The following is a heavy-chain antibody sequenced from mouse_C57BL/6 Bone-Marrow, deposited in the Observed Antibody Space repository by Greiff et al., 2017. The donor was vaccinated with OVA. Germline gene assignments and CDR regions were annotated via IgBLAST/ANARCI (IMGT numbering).Heavy chain of an antibody. D-gene: IGHD1-1*01. CDR3: ARSRLRLFAY. Sequence: VQLKESGPELVKPGASVKIPCKASGYTFTDYNMDWVKQSHGKSLEWIGDINPNNGGTIYNQKFKGKATLTVDKSSSTAYMELRSLTSEDTAVYYCARSRLRLFAYWGQGTLVTVSA. V-gene: IGHV1-18*01. CDR2: INPNNGGT. CDR1: GYTFTDYN. J-gene: IGHJ3*01.